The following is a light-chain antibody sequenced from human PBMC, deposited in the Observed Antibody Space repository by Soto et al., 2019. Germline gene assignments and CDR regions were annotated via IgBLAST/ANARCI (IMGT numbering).Light chain of an antibody. Sequence: ESVLTQSPGTLSLSPGERATLSCRASQSVDNRYFAWYQQKPGQAPRLLIYGISNRATGIPDRFSGSGSGKDFNLTISRLEPEDFVVYYCQQYSTLPHTFGQGTKLEVK. J-gene: IGKJ2*01. CDR3: QQYSTLPHT. CDR2: GIS. CDR1: QSVDNRY. V-gene: IGKV3-20*01.